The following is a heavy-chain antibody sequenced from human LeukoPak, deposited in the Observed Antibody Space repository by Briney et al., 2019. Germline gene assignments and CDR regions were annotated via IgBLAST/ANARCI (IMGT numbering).Heavy chain of an antibody. V-gene: IGHV1-69*01. CDR1: GGTFSSYA. Sequence: SVKVSCKASGGTFSSYAISWVRQAPGQGLEWMGGIIPIFGTANYAQKFQGRVTITADESTSTAYMELSSLRSEDTAVYYCARAYYGDYVPYYGMDVWGQGTTVTVSS. CDR3: ARAYYGDYVPYYGMDV. J-gene: IGHJ6*02. D-gene: IGHD4-17*01. CDR2: IIPIFGTA.